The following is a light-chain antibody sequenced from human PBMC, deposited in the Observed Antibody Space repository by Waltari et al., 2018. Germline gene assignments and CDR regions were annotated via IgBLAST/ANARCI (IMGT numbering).Light chain of an antibody. CDR1: SSDVGNYNL. V-gene: IGLV2-23*01. Sequence: QSALTQPASVSGSPGQSITISCTGTSSDVGNYNLVSWYQQHPGKAPKLMISAGSKRPSGVSNLFAGSKSGNTAALTISGLQAEDEADYYCCSYAGSSTYVFGTGTKVTVL. CDR2: AGS. J-gene: IGLJ1*01. CDR3: CSYAGSSTYV.